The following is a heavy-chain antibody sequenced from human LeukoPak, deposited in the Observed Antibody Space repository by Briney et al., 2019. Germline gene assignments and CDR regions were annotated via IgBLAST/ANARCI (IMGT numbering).Heavy chain of an antibody. D-gene: IGHD1-26*01. CDR3: ARDSGSYGYWYFDL. CDR2: IYHSGST. V-gene: IGHV4-30-2*01. CDR1: GGSISSGGYS. J-gene: IGHJ2*01. Sequence: PSETLSLTCAVSGGSISSGGYSWSWIRQPPGKGLEWIGYIYHSGSTYYNPSLKGRVTISVDRSKNQFSLKLSSVTAADTAVYYCARDSGSYGYWYFDLWGRGTLVTVSS.